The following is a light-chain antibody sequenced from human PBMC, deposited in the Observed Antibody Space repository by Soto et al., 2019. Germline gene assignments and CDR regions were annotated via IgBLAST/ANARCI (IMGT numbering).Light chain of an antibody. Sequence: KQTPGTLSLSQPDQSTLSCRASQSVSSSYLAWYQQKPGQAPRLRIYGASTRATGIPARFSGSGSGTEFTLTISTLHSEHYAAYDSQQQYRYPRSFGQ. CDR2: GAS. CDR1: QSVSSSY. J-gene: IGKJ1*01. CDR3: QQQYRYPRS. V-gene: IGKV3D-7*01.